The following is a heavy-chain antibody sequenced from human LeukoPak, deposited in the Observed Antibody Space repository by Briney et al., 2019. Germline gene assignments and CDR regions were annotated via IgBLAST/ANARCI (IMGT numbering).Heavy chain of an antibody. CDR2: IYYSGST. J-gene: IGHJ3*02. CDR3: ARLAIVATVGDDAFDI. CDR1: GGSISSYY. Sequence: TSETLSLTCTVSGGSISSYYWSWIRQPPGKGLEWIGYIYYSGSTNYNPSLKSRVTISVDTSKNQFSLKLSSVTAADTAVYYCARLAIVATVGDDAFDIWGQGTMVTVSS. D-gene: IGHD5-12*01. V-gene: IGHV4-59*01.